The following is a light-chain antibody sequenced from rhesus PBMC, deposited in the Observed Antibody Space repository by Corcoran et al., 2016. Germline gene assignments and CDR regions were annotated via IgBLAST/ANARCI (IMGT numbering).Light chain of an antibody. CDR2: GAS. CDR1: QSVGST. J-gene: IGKJ3*01. V-gene: IGKV3-42*02. CDR3: LQYNSDPPT. Sequence: EIVMTQSPATLSLSPGERATLSCRASQSVGSTLAWYQQKPGQAPKLLIYGASSRATGNPDRVSGDGSGTVFTLTISSLQPTYFATYYCLQYNSDPPTFGPGTKLDIK.